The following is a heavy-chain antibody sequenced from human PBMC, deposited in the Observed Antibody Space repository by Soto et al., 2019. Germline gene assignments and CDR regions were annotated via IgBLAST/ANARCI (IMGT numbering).Heavy chain of an antibody. J-gene: IGHJ4*02. V-gene: IGHV3-48*01. Sequence: GGSLRLSCAASGFTFSTYSMNWVRQAPGKGLEWVSYISSNGCTIYYADSMKGRFTISRDNAKNTLYLQMNSLRAEDTAVYYCAKRGYFDWLLFPYYFDYWGQGTLVTVSS. CDR2: ISSNGCTI. CDR3: AKRGYFDWLLFPYYFDY. CDR1: GFTFSTYS. D-gene: IGHD3-9*01.